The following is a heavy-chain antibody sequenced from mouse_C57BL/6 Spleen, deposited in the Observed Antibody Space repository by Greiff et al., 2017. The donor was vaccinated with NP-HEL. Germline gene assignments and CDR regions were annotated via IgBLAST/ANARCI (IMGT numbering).Heavy chain of an antibody. CDR2: IYPRSGNT. CDR3: AYYGSSYWFDY. V-gene: IGHV1-81*01. D-gene: IGHD1-1*01. Sequence: VQLQESGAELARPGASVKLSCKASGYTFTSYGISWVKQRTGQGLEWIGEIYPRSGNTYYNEKFKGKATLTADKSSSTAYMELRSLTSEDSAVYFCAYYGSSYWFDYWGQGTTLTVSS. J-gene: IGHJ2*01. CDR1: GYTFTSYG.